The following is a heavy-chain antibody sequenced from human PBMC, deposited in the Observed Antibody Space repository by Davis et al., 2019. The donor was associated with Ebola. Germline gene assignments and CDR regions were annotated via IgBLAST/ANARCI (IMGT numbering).Heavy chain of an antibody. Sequence: GESLKISCAASGFTFSSYGMHWVRQAPGKGLEWVAVISYDGSNKYYADSVKGRFTISRDNSKNTLYLQMNSLRAEDTAVYYCAREDIVVVVAATEWLYYYYGMDVWGQGTTVTVSS. J-gene: IGHJ6*02. V-gene: IGHV3-30*03. CDR2: ISYDGSNK. CDR1: GFTFSSYG. CDR3: AREDIVVVVAATEWLYYYYGMDV. D-gene: IGHD2-15*01.